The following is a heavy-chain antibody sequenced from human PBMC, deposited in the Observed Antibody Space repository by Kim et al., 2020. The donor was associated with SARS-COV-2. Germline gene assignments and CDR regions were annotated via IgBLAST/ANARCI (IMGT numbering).Heavy chain of an antibody. CDR2: ISAYNGNT. V-gene: IGHV1-18*01. CDR1: GYTFTSYG. D-gene: IGHD4-17*01. Sequence: ASVKVSCKASGYTFTSYGISWVRQAPGQGLEGMGWISAYNGNTNYAQKLQGRVTMTTDTSTSTAYMELGSLRSDDTAVYYCARDRGYGDYPDGYGMDVWGQGTTVTVSS. CDR3: ARDRGYGDYPDGYGMDV. J-gene: IGHJ6*02.